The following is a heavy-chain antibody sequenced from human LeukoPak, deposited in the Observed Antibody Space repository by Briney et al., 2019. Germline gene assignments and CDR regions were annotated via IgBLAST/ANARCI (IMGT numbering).Heavy chain of an antibody. Sequence: SETLSLTCAAYGGSFSGYYWSWIRQPPGKGLEWIGEINHSGSTNYNPSLKSRVTISVDTSKNQFSLKLSSVTAADTAVYYCAREIGYCSSTSCLFDYWGQGTLVTVSS. J-gene: IGHJ4*02. V-gene: IGHV4-34*01. CDR1: GGSFSGYY. D-gene: IGHD2-2*01. CDR3: AREIGYCSSTSCLFDY. CDR2: INHSGST.